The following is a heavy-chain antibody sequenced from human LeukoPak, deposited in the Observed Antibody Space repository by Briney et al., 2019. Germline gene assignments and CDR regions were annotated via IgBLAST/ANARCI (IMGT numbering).Heavy chain of an antibody. V-gene: IGHV3-64*05. D-gene: IGHD2-15*01. J-gene: IGHJ6*02. CDR1: GFPFSSYA. Sequence: GGSLRLSCSASGFPFSSYAMHWVRQAPGKGLEYYADSVKGRFTISRDKSKNTLYIQMSSLRAEDTAVYFCVRGYSFGPYGMDVWGQGTTVTVSS. CDR3: VRGYSFGPYGMDV.